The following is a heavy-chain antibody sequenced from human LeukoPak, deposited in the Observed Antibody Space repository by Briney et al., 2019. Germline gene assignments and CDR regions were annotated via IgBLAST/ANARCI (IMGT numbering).Heavy chain of an antibody. CDR2: IRYDGSNK. V-gene: IGHV3-30*02. Sequence: PGGSLRLSCAASGFTFSSYGMHWVRQAPGKGLEWVAFIRYDGSNKYYADSVKGRFTISRDNSKNTLYLQMNSLRAEDTAVYYCAKLQGDPDNWFDPWGQGTLVTVSS. CDR1: GFTFSSYG. CDR3: AKLQGDPDNWFDP. D-gene: IGHD3-10*01. J-gene: IGHJ5*02.